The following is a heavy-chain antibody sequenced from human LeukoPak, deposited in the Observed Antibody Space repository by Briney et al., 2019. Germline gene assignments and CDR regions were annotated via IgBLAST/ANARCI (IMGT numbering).Heavy chain of an antibody. CDR3: ARAPGPYYYDSSGQIPEAFDI. CDR2: ISAYNGNT. D-gene: IGHD3-22*01. Sequence: GASVKLSCKASGYTFTSYDISWVRQAPGQGLEWMGWISAYNGNTNYAQKIQGRVTLTTDTSTSPAYMDLRSLRSDDTAVYYCARAPGPYYYDSSGQIPEAFDIWGQGTIVTVSS. CDR1: GYTFTSYD. V-gene: IGHV1-18*01. J-gene: IGHJ3*02.